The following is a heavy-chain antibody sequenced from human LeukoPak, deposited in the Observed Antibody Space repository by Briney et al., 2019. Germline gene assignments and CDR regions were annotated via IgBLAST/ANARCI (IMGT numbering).Heavy chain of an antibody. V-gene: IGHV4-39*01. D-gene: IGHD2-21*01. CDR1: GGSISSSSYY. Sequence: SETLSLTCTVSGGSISSSSYYWGWLRQPPGKGLEGIGSIYYSGSTYYNPSLKSRVTMSVDTSKNQFSLKLSSVTAADTAVYYCARHIAYCGGDCYSYYFDYWGQGTLVTVSS. CDR3: ARHIAYCGGDCYSYYFDY. J-gene: IGHJ4*02. CDR2: IYYSGST.